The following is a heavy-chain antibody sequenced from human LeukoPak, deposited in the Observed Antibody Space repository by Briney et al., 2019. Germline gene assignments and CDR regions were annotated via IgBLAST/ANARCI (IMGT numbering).Heavy chain of an antibody. D-gene: IGHD1-26*01. J-gene: IGHJ4*02. CDR3: ARLAGGSYSDY. CDR2: ISYNGGST. CDR1: GFTLSSYA. V-gene: IGHV3-64*01. Sequence: GGSLRLSCAASGFTLSSYAMNWVRQAPGKGLEYVSSISYNGGSTYYANSVKGRFTISRDNSKNTLHLQMGSLRAEDMAVYYCARLAGGSYSDYWGQGTLVTVSS.